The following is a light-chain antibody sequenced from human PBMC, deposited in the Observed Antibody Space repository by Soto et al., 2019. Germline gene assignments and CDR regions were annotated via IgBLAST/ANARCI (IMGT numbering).Light chain of an antibody. CDR3: QQYNTWPRT. CDR1: QSVSSN. Sequence: EMVMTQSPAPLSVSPGGRATLSCRASQSVSSNLAWYQQKPGQAPRLLIFGASTRATGIPARFSGSGSGTEFTLTISSLQSEDVALYYCQQYNTWPRTFGQGTKVDIK. J-gene: IGKJ1*01. CDR2: GAS. V-gene: IGKV3-15*01.